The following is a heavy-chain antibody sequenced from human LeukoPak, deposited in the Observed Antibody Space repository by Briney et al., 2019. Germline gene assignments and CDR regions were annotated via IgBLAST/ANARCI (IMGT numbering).Heavy chain of an antibody. CDR2: ITSTSSYI. CDR1: GFTFTSYS. V-gene: IGHV3-21*01. J-gene: IGHJ4*02. Sequence: AGGSLRLSCAASGFTFTSYSMNWGRQAPGKGLEWVSSITSTSSYIYYADSVKGRFAISRDNAKNSLYLQMNSLRAEDTAVYFWARSQVLGTFDHWGQGILLTVSS. CDR3: ARSQVLGTFDH. D-gene: IGHD1/OR15-1a*01.